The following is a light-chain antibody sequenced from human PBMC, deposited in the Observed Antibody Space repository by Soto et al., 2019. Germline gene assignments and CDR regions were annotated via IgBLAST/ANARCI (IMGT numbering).Light chain of an antibody. J-gene: IGKJ5*01. CDR2: AAS. Sequence: DIQMTQSPSSLSASVGDRVTITCRASQSIRIYLNWYQQRPGKGPRLLIYAASNLQSGVPSRFSGSGSGTDFTLTISSLQPEDFATYYCQQTFHTPTFGQGTRLEIK. V-gene: IGKV1-39*01. CDR3: QQTFHTPT. CDR1: QSIRIY.